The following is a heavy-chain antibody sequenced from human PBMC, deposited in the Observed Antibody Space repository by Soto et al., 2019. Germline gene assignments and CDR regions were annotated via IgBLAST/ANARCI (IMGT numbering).Heavy chain of an antibody. D-gene: IGHD6-13*01. CDR1: GFTFSSYA. CDR2: ISYDGSNK. J-gene: IGHJ5*02. V-gene: IGHV3-30-3*01. CDR3: ARVGAKSMGLIAAAGKGNWFDP. Sequence: GGSLRLSCAASGFTFSSYAMHWVRQAPGKGLEWVAVISYDGSNKYYADSVKGRFTISRDNSKNTLYLQMNSLRAEDTAVYYCARVGAKSMGLIAAAGKGNWFDPWGQGTLVTVSS.